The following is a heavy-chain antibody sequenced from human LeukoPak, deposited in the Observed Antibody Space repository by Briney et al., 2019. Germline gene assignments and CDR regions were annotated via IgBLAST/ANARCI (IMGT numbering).Heavy chain of an antibody. CDR3: ARNSSGNYFDY. J-gene: IGHJ4*02. Sequence: PSETLSLTCTVSGGSISSHNWNWIRQPPGKELEWIGSIYNSGSTHYNPSLKSRVTISVDTSKNQFSLKLSSVTAADTAVYYCARNSSGNYFDYWGQGTLVTVSS. CDR2: IYNSGST. CDR1: GGSISSHN. D-gene: IGHD1-26*01. V-gene: IGHV4-59*08.